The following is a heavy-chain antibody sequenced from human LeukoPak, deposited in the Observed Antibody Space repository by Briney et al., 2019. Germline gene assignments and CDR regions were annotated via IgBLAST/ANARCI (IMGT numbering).Heavy chain of an antibody. Sequence: ASXXXXXKASGYTFTSYGISWVGQAPGQGGEWRGWIRAYNCNTNYAQNLHGRLTMTSDTSTSTAYMELRSLRSDDTAVYYCARVIMEYQLPQPNNFDYWGQGTLVTVSS. J-gene: IGHJ4*02. V-gene: IGHV1-18*01. CDR3: ARVIMEYQLPQPNNFDY. CDR2: IRAYNCNT. D-gene: IGHD2-2*01. CDR1: GYTFTSYG.